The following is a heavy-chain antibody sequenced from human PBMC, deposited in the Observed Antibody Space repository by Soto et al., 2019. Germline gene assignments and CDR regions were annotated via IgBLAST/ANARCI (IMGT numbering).Heavy chain of an antibody. Sequence: PSETLSLTCTVSGGSISSYYWSWIRQPPGKGLEWIGNIYYSGSTNYNPSLKSRVTISVDTSKNQFSLKLSSVTAADTAVYYCARERYYGMDVWGQGNTVTVSS. CDR3: ARERYYGMDV. J-gene: IGHJ6*02. CDR2: IYYSGST. V-gene: IGHV4-59*01. CDR1: GGSISSYY.